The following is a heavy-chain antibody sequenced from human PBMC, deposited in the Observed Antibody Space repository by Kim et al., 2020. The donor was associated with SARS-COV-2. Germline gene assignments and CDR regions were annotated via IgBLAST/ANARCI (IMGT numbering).Heavy chain of an antibody. D-gene: IGHD5-12*01. V-gene: IGHV5-10-1*01. Sequence: YNPSFPGHVVLSADKSINTAYLQWSSLKASDTAIYFCARQYRDGYTYYFDYWGQGTLVTVSS. J-gene: IGHJ4*02. CDR3: ARQYRDGYTYYFDY.